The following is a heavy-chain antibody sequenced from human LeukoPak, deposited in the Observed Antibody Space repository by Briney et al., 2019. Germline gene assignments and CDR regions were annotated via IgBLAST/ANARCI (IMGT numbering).Heavy chain of an antibody. CDR2: FDPEDGET. CDR3: ATDRAVAGTCYYGMDV. Sequence: ASVKVSCKVSGYTLTELSMHWVRQAPGKGLEWMGGFDPEDGETIYAQKFQGRVTMIEDTSTDTAYMELSSLRSEDTAVYYCATDRAVAGTCYYGMDVWGQGTTVTVSS. J-gene: IGHJ6*02. CDR1: GYTLTELS. D-gene: IGHD6-19*01. V-gene: IGHV1-24*01.